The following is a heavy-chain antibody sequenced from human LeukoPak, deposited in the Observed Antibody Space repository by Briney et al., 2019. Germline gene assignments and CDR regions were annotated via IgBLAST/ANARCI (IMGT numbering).Heavy chain of an antibody. CDR2: ISGSGGST. J-gene: IGHJ4*02. Sequence: PGGSLRLSCAASGFTFSSYAMSWVRQAPGKGLEWVSAISGSGGSTYYADSVKGRFTISRDNSKNTLYLQMNSLRAEDTAVYYCAKANCGGDCYSSLYWGQGTLRTVSS. CDR1: GFTFSSYA. D-gene: IGHD2-21*02. V-gene: IGHV3-23*01. CDR3: AKANCGGDCYSSLY.